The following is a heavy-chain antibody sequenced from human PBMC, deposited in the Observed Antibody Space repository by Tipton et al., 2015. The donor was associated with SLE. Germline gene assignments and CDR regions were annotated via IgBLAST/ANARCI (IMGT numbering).Heavy chain of an antibody. V-gene: IGHV3-23*05. CDR1: GFIFSSYA. Sequence: SLRLSCTVSGFIFSSYAMRWVRQAPGKGLEWVSGIDTSGSYRYYPDSVKGRFTISRDNSRNTVYLQMNSLRAEDTAVYYCVRAFPYDYANNWGQGTLVTVSS. J-gene: IGHJ4*02. D-gene: IGHD4-17*01. CDR3: VRAFPYDYANN. CDR2: IDTSGSYR.